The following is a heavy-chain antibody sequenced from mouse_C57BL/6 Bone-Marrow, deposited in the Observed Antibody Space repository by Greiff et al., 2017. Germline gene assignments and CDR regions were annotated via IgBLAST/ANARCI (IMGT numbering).Heavy chain of an antibody. CDR3: AREGCTTGYFDV. D-gene: IGHD1-1*01. J-gene: IGHJ1*03. CDR1: GFSINSDCY. Sequence: VQLQESGPSLVRPSQTLSLTCTVTGFSINSDCYWIWIRQCPGNKLEYIRYTFYSGITYYNPSLESRTYITRDTSKNQFSLKLSSVTTEDTATYYCAREGCTTGYFDVWGTGTTVTVSS. V-gene: IGHV3-3*01. CDR2: TFYSGIT.